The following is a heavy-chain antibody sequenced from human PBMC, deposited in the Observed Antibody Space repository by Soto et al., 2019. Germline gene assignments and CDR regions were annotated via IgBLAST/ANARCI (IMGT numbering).Heavy chain of an antibody. J-gene: IGHJ4*02. CDR3: ARERLGYSSSAVPDY. V-gene: IGHV1-18*01. CDR1: GYTFTSYG. CDR2: ISAYNGNT. Sequence: GASVKVSCKASGYTFTSYGISWVRQAPGQGLEWMGWISAYNGNTNYAQKLQGRVTMTTDTSTSTAYMELRSLRSDDTAVYYCARERLGYSSSAVPDYWGQGTLVTVSS. D-gene: IGHD6-13*01.